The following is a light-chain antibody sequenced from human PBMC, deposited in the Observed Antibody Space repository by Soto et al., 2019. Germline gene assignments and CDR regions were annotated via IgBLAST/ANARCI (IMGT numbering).Light chain of an antibody. V-gene: IGKV3D-20*02. J-gene: IGKJ4*01. Sequence: ELVLTQSPGTLSLSPGERATLSCRASQSVSTNQLAWYQQKPGQAPRVFIYGASTRATGIPDRFSGSGSGTDFTLTISRLEPEDFAVYYCHQRSNWPPFTFGEGTKVDI. CDR1: QSVSTNQ. CDR3: HQRSNWPPFT. CDR2: GAS.